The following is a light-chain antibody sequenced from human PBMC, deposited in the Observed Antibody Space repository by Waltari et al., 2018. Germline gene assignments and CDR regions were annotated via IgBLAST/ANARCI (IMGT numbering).Light chain of an antibody. Sequence: FVMTQSPSSLSASVVDRVTLTCRPSQYISTYLNWYQQKPGKGPKLLIYAASTLQSGVPSRFSGSGSGTDFTFTISSLQLEDFATYYCQQSYDTPRTFGQGTKVEVK. CDR3: QQSYDTPRT. J-gene: IGKJ1*01. CDR1: QYISTY. CDR2: AAS. V-gene: IGKV1-39*01.